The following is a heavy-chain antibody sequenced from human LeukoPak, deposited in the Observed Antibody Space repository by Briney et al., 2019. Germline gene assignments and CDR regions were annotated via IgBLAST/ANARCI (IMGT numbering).Heavy chain of an antibody. CDR1: GYTFTSYY. Sequence: ASVKVSCKTSGYTFTSYYLHWVRQAPGQGLEWMGVINPSGGSTNYAQKFQGRVTMTRDTSITTAYMELSRLRSDDTAVYYCAREYSSSWYGYWGQGTVVTVSS. D-gene: IGHD6-13*01. V-gene: IGHV1-2*02. J-gene: IGHJ4*02. CDR2: INPSGGST. CDR3: AREYSSSWYGY.